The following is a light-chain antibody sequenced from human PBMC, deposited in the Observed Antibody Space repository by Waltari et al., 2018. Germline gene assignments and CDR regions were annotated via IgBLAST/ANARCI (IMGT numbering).Light chain of an antibody. V-gene: IGKV1-5*01. CDR2: DAS. J-gene: IGKJ2*01. Sequence: DIQMTQSPSTLSASVGDRVTITCRARQSISSWLAWYQQKPGKAPKLLIYDASSLESGVPSRFSGSGSGTEFTLTISSLQPDDFATYYCQQYNSYPYTFGQGTKVDIK. CDR3: QQYNSYPYT. CDR1: QSISSW.